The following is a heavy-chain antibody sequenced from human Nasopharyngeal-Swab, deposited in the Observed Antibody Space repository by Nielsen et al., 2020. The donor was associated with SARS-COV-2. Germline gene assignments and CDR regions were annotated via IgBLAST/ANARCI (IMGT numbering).Heavy chain of an antibody. D-gene: IGHD1-20*01. V-gene: IGHV3-48*04. CDR3: TRDGNNWDPLDY. J-gene: IGHJ4*02. Sequence: GESLKISCAASGFTFSSYTLNWVRQAPGKGLEWVSSISGMSRIIYYADSVKGRFTISRDNAKDSLYLQINSLSAEDTAVYYCTRDGNNWDPLDYWGQGTLVTVSS. CDR2: ISGMSRII. CDR1: GFTFSSYT.